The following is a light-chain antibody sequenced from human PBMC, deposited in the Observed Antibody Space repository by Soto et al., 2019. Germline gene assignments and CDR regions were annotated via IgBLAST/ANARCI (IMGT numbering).Light chain of an antibody. CDR3: QLYDNSLYT. CDR2: GAS. V-gene: IGKV3-20*01. J-gene: IGKJ2*01. CDR1: QSVSSNY. Sequence: EIVLTQSPGTLSLPPGERATLSCRASQSVSSNYLAWYQQKPGQAPRLLIYGASTRATGIPDRFSGSGSGTDFTLTISRLEPEDFAVYYCQLYDNSLYTFGQGTNLDIK.